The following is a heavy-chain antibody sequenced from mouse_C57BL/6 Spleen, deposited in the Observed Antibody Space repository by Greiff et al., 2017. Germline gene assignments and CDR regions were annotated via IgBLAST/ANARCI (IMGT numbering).Heavy chain of an antibody. Sequence: QVQLQQSGAELVRPGTSVKVSCKASGYAFTNYLIEWVKQRPGQGLEWIGVINPGSGGTNYNEKFKGKATLTADKSSSTAYMQLSSLTSEDSAVYFCAREGANWDPYYAMDYWGQGTSVTVSS. V-gene: IGHV1-54*01. CDR2: INPGSGGT. J-gene: IGHJ4*01. CDR1: GYAFTNYL. D-gene: IGHD4-1*01. CDR3: AREGANWDPYYAMDY.